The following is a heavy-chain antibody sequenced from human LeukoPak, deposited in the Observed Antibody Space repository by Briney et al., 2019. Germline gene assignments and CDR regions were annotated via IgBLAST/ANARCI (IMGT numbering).Heavy chain of an antibody. J-gene: IGHJ4*02. V-gene: IGHV4-59*12. CDR1: GGSISSYY. Sequence: SETLSLTCTVSGGSISSYYWSWIRQPPGKGLEWIGYIYYSGSTNYNPSLKSRVTISVDTSKNQFSLKLRSVTAADTAVYYCARGPFPNYYGSGSFELWGQGALVTVSS. CDR2: IYYSGST. CDR3: ARGPFPNYYGSGSFEL. D-gene: IGHD3-10*01.